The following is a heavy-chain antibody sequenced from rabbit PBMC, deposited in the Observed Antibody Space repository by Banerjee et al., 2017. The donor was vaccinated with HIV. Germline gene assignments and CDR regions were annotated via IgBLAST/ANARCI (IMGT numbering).Heavy chain of an antibody. CDR1: GFSFSNKYV. CDR3: ARGGDDYGNVNL. D-gene: IGHD2-1*01. V-gene: IGHV1S40*01. Sequence: QSLEESGGDLVKPGASLTLTCTASGFSFSNKYVMCWVRQAPGKGLEWIGTIGTDSSGSTVYASWAKGRFTISKTSSTTVTLQMTSLTAADTASYFCARGGDDYGNVNLWGQGTLVTVS. J-gene: IGHJ4*01. CDR2: IGTDSSGST.